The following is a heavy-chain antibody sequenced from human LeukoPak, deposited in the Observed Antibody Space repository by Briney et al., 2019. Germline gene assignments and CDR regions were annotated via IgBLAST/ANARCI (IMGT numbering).Heavy chain of an antibody. CDR2: INPNSGGT. CDR3: ARALGYCTNGVCPPYYYYGMDV. D-gene: IGHD2-8*01. Sequence: ASVKVSCKASGYSFTAYYMHWVRQAPGQGLEWMGWINPNSGGTNYAQKFQGRVTMTRDTSISAAYMELSRLRSDDTAVYYCARALGYCTNGVCPPYYYYGMDVWGQGTTVTVPS. CDR1: GYSFTAYY. V-gene: IGHV1-2*02. J-gene: IGHJ6*02.